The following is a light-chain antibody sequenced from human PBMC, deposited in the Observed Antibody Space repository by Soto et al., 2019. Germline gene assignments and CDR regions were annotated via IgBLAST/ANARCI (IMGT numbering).Light chain of an antibody. CDR3: QQTYSTPRT. CDR1: QTISSY. CDR2: AAS. Sequence: DIQMTQSPSSLSASVGDRVTMTCRASQTISSYLNWYQQKPGKAPNLLIYAASSLQSGFPSRFSGSGSGTDFTLTINSLQPEDFAIYYCQQTYSTPRTFGQGTKVEIK. V-gene: IGKV1-39*01. J-gene: IGKJ1*01.